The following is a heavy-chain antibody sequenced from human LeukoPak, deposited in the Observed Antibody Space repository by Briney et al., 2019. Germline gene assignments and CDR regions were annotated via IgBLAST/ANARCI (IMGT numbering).Heavy chain of an antibody. CDR1: GFTFSSYG. V-gene: IGHV3-30*18. CDR3: AKPSPMPGSDYGDYGYNWFDP. D-gene: IGHD4-17*01. Sequence: QSGRSLRLSCAASGFTFSSYGMHWVRQAPGKGLEWVAVISYDGSNKYYADSVKGRFTISRDNSKNTLYLQMNSLRAEDTAVYYCAKPSPMPGSDYGDYGYNWFDPWGQGTLVTVSS. J-gene: IGHJ5*02. CDR2: ISYDGSNK.